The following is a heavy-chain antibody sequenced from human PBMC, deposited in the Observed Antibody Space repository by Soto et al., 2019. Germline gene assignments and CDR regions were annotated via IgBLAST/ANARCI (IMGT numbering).Heavy chain of an antibody. CDR1: GFTFSDHY. J-gene: IGHJ4*02. CDR3: VRVLIMVGYHFDY. V-gene: IGHV3-72*01. D-gene: IGHD1-26*01. CDR2: TRNKANSYTT. Sequence: PGGSLRLSCAASGFTFSDHYMDWVRQAPGKGLEWVGRTRNKANSYTTEYAASVRGRFTISRDDSKNSLYLQMISLNTEDTAVYYCVRVLIMVGYHFDYWGQGTLVTVSS.